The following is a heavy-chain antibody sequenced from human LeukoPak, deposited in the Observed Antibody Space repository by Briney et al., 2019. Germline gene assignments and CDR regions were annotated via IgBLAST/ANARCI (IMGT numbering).Heavy chain of an antibody. D-gene: IGHD3-22*01. V-gene: IGHV1-18*01. CDR1: GYTFTSYG. Sequence: GASVKVSCKASGYTFTSYGISWVRQAPGQGLEWMGWISAYNGNTNYAQKFQGRVTMTEDSSTDTAYMELSSLRSEDTAVYYCATGSSGYLTDFDYWGQGTLVTVSS. CDR2: ISAYNGNT. CDR3: ATGSSGYLTDFDY. J-gene: IGHJ4*02.